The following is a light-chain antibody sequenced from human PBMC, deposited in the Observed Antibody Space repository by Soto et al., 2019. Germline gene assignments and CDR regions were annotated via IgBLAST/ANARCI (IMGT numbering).Light chain of an antibody. V-gene: IGKV1-39*01. CDR3: QKSYITPLT. Sequence: DIQMTQSPSSLSASVGDRVTITCRESQSISIYLNWYQQKPGKSPKLLIYAAPSLQSVVPSRFSGSGSGTAFNLTISSLQRDDCATYYCQKSYITPLTFGGGTKAEIK. CDR1: QSISIY. J-gene: IGKJ4*01. CDR2: AAP.